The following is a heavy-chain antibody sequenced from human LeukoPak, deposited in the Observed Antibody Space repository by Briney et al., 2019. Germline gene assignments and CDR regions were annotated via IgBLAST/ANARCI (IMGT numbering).Heavy chain of an antibody. Sequence: PSETLSLTCTVSGGSISSGGYYWSWIRQHPGKCLEWIGYIYYSGSTYYNPSLKSRVTISVDTSKNQFSLKLSSVTAADTAVYYCARAPRPLNYYDSSGFDYWGQGTLVTVSS. V-gene: IGHV4-31*03. D-gene: IGHD3-22*01. CDR1: GGSISSGGYY. CDR3: ARAPRPLNYYDSSGFDY. CDR2: IYYSGST. J-gene: IGHJ4*02.